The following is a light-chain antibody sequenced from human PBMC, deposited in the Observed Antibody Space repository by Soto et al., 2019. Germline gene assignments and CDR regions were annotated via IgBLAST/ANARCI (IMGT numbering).Light chain of an antibody. CDR3: QQYNIWPQT. Sequence: VVTQSPATLSVSPGERATLSCRASQNLRSSLAWYQQKPGQAPRLLIYGASTRATGIPARFSGSGSGTEFTLTISSLQSEDFAVYFCQQYNIWPQTCGQGTKVDI. CDR2: GAS. V-gene: IGKV3-15*01. J-gene: IGKJ1*01. CDR1: QNLRSS.